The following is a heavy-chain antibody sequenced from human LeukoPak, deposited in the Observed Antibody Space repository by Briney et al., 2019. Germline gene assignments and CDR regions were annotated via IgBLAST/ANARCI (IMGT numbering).Heavy chain of an antibody. CDR2: FYSGGST. Sequence: GGSLRLSCAASGITVSSNYMGWVRQAPGKGLEWVSIFYSGGSTYYADSVKGRFTISRDNSKNTLYLQMNSLRAEDTAVYYCARADYYDSSGYYLWFFDYWGQGTLVTVSS. J-gene: IGHJ4*02. CDR3: ARADYYDSSGYYLWFFDY. CDR1: GITVSSNY. D-gene: IGHD3-22*01. V-gene: IGHV3-66*01.